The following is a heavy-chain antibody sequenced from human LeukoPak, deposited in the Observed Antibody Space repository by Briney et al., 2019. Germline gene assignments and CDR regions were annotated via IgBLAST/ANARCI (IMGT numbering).Heavy chain of an antibody. V-gene: IGHV3-23*01. CDR1: GFIFSSYG. CDR3: AKDRPYITSWYGCSTP. Sequence: GGSLRLSCVASGFIFSSYGMTWVRQAPGKQLEWVSTLSDSGGGTYYADSVKGRFTISRDNSRNTLYLQMHSLRVEDTAVYYCAKDRPYITSWYGCSTPWGQGTLVTVSS. CDR2: LSDSGGGT. J-gene: IGHJ5*02. D-gene: IGHD6-13*01.